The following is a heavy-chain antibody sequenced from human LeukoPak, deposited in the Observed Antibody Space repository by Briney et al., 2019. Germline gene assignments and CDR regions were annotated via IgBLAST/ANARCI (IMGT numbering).Heavy chain of an antibody. CDR1: GFTVSSNY. D-gene: IGHD3-10*01. CDR2: IYSGGST. V-gene: IGHV3-66*02. J-gene: IGHJ4*02. Sequence: GGSLRLSCAASGFTVSSNYMSWVRQAPGKRLEWVSVIYSGGSTHYADSVKGRFTISRDNSKNTLYLQMNSLRSEDTAVYYCARALVRGVYYFDYWGQGTLVTVSS. CDR3: ARALVRGVYYFDY.